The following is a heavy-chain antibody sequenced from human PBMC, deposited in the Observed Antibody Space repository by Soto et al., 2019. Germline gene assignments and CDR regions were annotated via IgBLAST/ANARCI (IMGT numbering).Heavy chain of an antibody. Sequence: GGSLRLSCAASGFTFSSYWMSWVRQAPGKGLEWVANIKQDGSEKYYVDSVKGRFTISRDNAKNSLYLQMNSLRAEDTAVYYCARVPAAMYGGNWFDPWGQGTLVTVSS. CDR2: IKQDGSEK. V-gene: IGHV3-7*01. J-gene: IGHJ5*02. D-gene: IGHD2-2*01. CDR1: GFTFSSYW. CDR3: ARVPAAMYGGNWFDP.